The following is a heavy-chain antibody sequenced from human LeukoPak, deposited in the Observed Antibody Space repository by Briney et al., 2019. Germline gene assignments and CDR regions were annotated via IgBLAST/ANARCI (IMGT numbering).Heavy chain of an antibody. J-gene: IGHJ6*02. Sequence: PSETLSLTCAVYVGSFSDYSWSWVRQPPGRGLEWIAEISHTGNTNHNPSLKTRVTMSVDTSKNQFSLKLSTVTAADTAVYYCARGPHGDYYSYYGMDVWDQGTAVTVSS. CDR2: ISHTGNT. CDR1: VGSFSDYS. V-gene: IGHV4-34*01. D-gene: IGHD3-16*01. CDR3: ARGPHGDYYSYYGMDV.